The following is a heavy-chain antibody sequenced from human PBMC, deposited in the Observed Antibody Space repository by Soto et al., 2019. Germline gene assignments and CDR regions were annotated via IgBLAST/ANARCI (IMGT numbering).Heavy chain of an antibody. CDR2: ISSSSSNI. Sequence: GGSLRLSCAASGFTFSSYSMNWVRQAPGKGLEWVSSISSSSSNIYYADSVKGRFTISRDNAKNSLYLQMNSLRAEDTAVYYCARGGYNWNDMYAFDIWGQGTMVTVSS. J-gene: IGHJ3*02. CDR3: ARGGYNWNDMYAFDI. V-gene: IGHV3-21*04. CDR1: GFTFSSYS. D-gene: IGHD1-1*01.